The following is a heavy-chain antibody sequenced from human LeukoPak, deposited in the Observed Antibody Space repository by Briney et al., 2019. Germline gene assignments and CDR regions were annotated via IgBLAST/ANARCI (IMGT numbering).Heavy chain of an antibody. Sequence: GGSLRLSCAASGFTFTTYWMDWVRQVPGKGLLWVARIGTDGSGTAYADSVQGRFTISRDNAKNTLYLQMNSLRVEDTAVYYCARSANYFDTSGQDYWGQGTLVTVSS. J-gene: IGHJ4*02. D-gene: IGHD3-22*01. CDR1: GFTFTTYW. CDR2: IGTDGSGT. V-gene: IGHV3-74*01. CDR3: ARSANYFDTSGQDY.